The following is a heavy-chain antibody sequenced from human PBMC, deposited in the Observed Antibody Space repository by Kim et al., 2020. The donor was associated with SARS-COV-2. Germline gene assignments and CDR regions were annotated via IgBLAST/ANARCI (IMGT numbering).Heavy chain of an antibody. CDR3: ASGKFDWLFQASDY. V-gene: IGHV3-74*01. D-gene: IGHD3-9*01. J-gene: IGHJ4*02. CDR2: INSDGSST. CDR1: GFTFSSYW. Sequence: GGSLRLSCAASGFTFSSYWMHWVRQAPGKGLVWVSRINSDGSSTSYADSVKGRFTISRDNAKNTLYLQMNSLRAEDTAVYYCASGKFDWLFQASDYWGQGTLVTVSS.